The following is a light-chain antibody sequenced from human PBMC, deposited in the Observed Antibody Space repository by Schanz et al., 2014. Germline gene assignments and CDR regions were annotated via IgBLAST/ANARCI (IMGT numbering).Light chain of an antibody. V-gene: IGLV2-14*03. Sequence: SALTQPASVSGSPGQSITISCTGTSSDVGGYNYVSWYQQHPGKAPKLMIYDVSNRPSGVSNRFSGSKSGNTASLTISGLLAEDEADYYCSSYTSSSTLLFGGGTKLTVL. CDR3: SSYTSSSTLL. CDR2: DVS. J-gene: IGLJ2*01. CDR1: SSDVGGYNY.